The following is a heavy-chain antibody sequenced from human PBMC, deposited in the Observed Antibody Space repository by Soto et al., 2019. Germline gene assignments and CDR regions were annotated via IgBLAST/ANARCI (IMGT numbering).Heavy chain of an antibody. CDR3: ARSFLTGYYTYYYYYYGMDV. CDR1: GYTFTGYY. CDR2: INPNSGGT. V-gene: IGHV1-2*02. J-gene: IGHJ6*02. D-gene: IGHD3-9*01. Sequence: ASVKVSCRASGYTFTGYYRHWVRQAPGQGLEWMGWINPNSGGTNYAQKFQGRVTMTRDTSISTAYMELSRLRSDDTAVYYCARSFLTGYYTYYYYYYGMDVSGQGTRLTCSS.